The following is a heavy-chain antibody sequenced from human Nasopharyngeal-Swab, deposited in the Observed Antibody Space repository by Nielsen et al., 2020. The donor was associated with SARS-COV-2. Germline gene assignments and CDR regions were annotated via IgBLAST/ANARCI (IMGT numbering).Heavy chain of an antibody. CDR2: IYYSGST. Sequence: WIRQPPGKGLEWIGSIYYSGSTYYNPSLKSRVTISVDTSKNQFSLKLSSVTAADTAVYYCARHGTTVTRNYAFGIWGQGTMVTVSS. CDR3: ARHGTTVTRNYAFGI. V-gene: IGHV4-39*01. J-gene: IGHJ3*02. D-gene: IGHD4-17*01.